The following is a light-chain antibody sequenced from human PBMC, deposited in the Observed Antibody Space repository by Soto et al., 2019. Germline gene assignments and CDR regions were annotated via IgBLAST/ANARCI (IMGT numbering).Light chain of an antibody. J-gene: IGLJ3*02. CDR3: ISYTSSNTLV. Sequence: QSALTQPASVSGSPGQSITISCTGTISDVGGYNYVSWYQQHTGKAPKLMIYEVSNRPSGVSNRFSGSKSGNTASLTISGLQAEDEADYYCISYTSSNTLVFGGGTKLTVL. CDR1: ISDVGGYNY. CDR2: EVS. V-gene: IGLV2-14*01.